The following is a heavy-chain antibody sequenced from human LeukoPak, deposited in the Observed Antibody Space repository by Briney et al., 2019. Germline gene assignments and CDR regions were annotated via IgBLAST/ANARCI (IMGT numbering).Heavy chain of an antibody. Sequence: GASVKVSCKASGYTFTSYGISWVRQAPGQGLEWMEWISAYNGNTNYAQKLQGRVTMTTDTSTSTAYMELRSLRSDDTAVYYCASLTFVGATISYYYGMDVWGQGTTVTVSS. J-gene: IGHJ6*02. D-gene: IGHD1-26*01. CDR3: ASLTFVGATISYYYGMDV. CDR1: GYTFTSYG. V-gene: IGHV1-18*01. CDR2: ISAYNGNT.